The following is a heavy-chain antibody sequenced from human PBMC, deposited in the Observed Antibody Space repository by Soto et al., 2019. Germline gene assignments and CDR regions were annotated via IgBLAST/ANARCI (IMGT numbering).Heavy chain of an antibody. J-gene: IGHJ6*02. CDR2: IFSNDEK. Sequence: QVTLKESGPVLVKPTETLTLTCTVSVFSLSNDRMGVSWIRQPPGKALEWLAHIFSNDEKSYSTSLKSRLTISKDNSKSQVVLTMTNMDPVDTATYYCARGVGYCSSTSCYNYYGMDVWGQGTTVTVSS. V-gene: IGHV2-26*01. D-gene: IGHD2-2*02. CDR1: VFSLSNDRMG. CDR3: ARGVGYCSSTSCYNYYGMDV.